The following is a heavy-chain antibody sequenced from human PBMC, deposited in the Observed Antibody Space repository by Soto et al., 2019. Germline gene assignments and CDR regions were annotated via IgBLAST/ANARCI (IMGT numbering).Heavy chain of an antibody. Sequence: QVQLVESGGGVVQPGRSLRLSCAASGFSFNIYGMHWVRQAPGKGLEWVAVISYDGSNKFYADSVKGRFTVSRDNSKKTLDLQMNSLRSEDTAVYYCAKDYGIAVAGTEVLVDFGGQGTLVTVSS. V-gene: IGHV3-30*18. CDR2: ISYDGSNK. J-gene: IGHJ4*02. CDR1: GFSFNIYG. D-gene: IGHD6-19*01. CDR3: AKDYGIAVAGTEVLVDF.